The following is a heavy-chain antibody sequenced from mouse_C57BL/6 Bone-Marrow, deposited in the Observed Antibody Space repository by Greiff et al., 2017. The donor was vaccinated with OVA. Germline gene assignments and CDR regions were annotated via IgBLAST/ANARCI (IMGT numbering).Heavy chain of an antibody. CDR1: GFTFSSYA. Sequence: EVQLVESGGGLVKPGGSLKLSCAASGFTFSSYAMSWVRQTPEKRLEWVATISDGGSYTYYPDNVKGRFTISRDNAKNNLYLQMSHLKSEDTARYYCARDLAWFAYWGQGTLVTVSA. V-gene: IGHV5-4*01. J-gene: IGHJ3*01. CDR2: ISDGGSYT. CDR3: ARDLAWFAY.